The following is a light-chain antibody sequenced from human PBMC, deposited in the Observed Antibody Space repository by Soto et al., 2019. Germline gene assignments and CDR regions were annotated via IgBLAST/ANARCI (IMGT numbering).Light chain of an antibody. CDR3: QQYGSSRPWT. CDR1: QSISSYY. Sequence: EIVLTQSPGTLSLSPGERATLSCRASQSISSYYLAWYQQKPGQAPRLLLYGASSRATGIPDRFSGSGSDTDFTLTISRLEPEDFAVYYCQQYGSSRPWTFGQGTKVEIQ. V-gene: IGKV3-20*01. CDR2: GAS. J-gene: IGKJ1*01.